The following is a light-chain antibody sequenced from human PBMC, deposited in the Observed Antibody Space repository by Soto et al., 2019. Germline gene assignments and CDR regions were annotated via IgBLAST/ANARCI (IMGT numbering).Light chain of an antibody. CDR1: QSVSSY. V-gene: IGKV3-15*01. J-gene: IGKJ1*01. Sequence: EIVIKQSPATLSVSPGERATLSCRASQSVSSYLAWYQQKPGQAPRLLIYDTSTRATGIPARFSGSGSGTEFTLTISSLQSEDFAVYYCQQYNNWPPITFGQGTKVDIK. CDR3: QQYNNWPPIT. CDR2: DTS.